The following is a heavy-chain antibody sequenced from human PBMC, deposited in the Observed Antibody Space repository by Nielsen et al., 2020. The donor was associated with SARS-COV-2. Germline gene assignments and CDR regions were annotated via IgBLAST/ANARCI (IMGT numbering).Heavy chain of an antibody. J-gene: IGHJ2*01. CDR3: AKGSSSSDWYFDL. CDR2: ISWNSGSI. Sequence: SLKISCEASGYTFSAYAMIWVRQAPGKGLEWVSGISWNSGSIGYADSVKGRFTISRDNAKNSLYLQMNSLRAEDTALYYCAKGSSSSDWYFDLWGRGTLVTVSS. CDR1: GYTFSAYA. V-gene: IGHV3-9*01. D-gene: IGHD6-6*01.